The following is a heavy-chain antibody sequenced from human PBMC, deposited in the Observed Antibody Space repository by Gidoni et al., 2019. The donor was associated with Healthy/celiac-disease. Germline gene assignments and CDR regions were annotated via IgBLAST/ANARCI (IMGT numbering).Heavy chain of an antibody. CDR3: AREDGEDYYYYYMDV. Sequence: EVQLVQSGAEVKQPGESLRISCKGSGYSFPSYWISWVRQMPGKGLEWMGRIDPSDSYTNYSPSFQGHVTISADKSISTAYLQWSSLKASDTAMYYCAREDGEDYYYYYMDVWGKGTTVTVSS. J-gene: IGHJ6*03. CDR2: IDPSDSYT. V-gene: IGHV5-10-1*03. D-gene: IGHD3-10*01. CDR1: GYSFPSYW.